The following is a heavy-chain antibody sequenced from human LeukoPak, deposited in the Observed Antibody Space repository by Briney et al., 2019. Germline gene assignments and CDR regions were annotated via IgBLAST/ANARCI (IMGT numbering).Heavy chain of an antibody. CDR2: INPNSGGT. D-gene: IGHD6-13*01. Sequence: ASVKVSCKASGYTFTGYYMHWVRQAPGQGLEWMGWINPNSGGTNYAQKFQGRVTMTRDTSISTAYMELSRLRSDDTAVYYCARDLHLYSSSWINYYYYYMDVWGKGTTVTVSS. CDR3: ARDLHLYSSSWINYYYYYMDV. V-gene: IGHV1-2*02. J-gene: IGHJ6*03. CDR1: GYTFTGYY.